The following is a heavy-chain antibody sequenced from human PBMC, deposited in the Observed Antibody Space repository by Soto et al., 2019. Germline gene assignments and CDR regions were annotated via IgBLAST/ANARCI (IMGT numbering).Heavy chain of an antibody. Sequence: SETLSLTCTVSGVSITAYFWSWIRQTPGKGLDWIGSISFSGATYSNPPLKGRAALSVDTSENHLSLTLNSVTSADTAVYFCARDRRDGYKRYFEVWGQGNQVT. CDR1: GVSITAYF. CDR2: ISFSGAT. V-gene: IGHV4-59*01. D-gene: IGHD3-9*01. CDR3: ARDRRDGYKRYFEV. J-gene: IGHJ4*02.